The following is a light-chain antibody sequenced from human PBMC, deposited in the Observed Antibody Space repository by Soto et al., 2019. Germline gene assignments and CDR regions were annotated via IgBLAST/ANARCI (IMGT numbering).Light chain of an antibody. CDR1: SSDVGGYNY. CDR3: SSYTSSSTYV. V-gene: IGLV2-14*01. J-gene: IGLJ1*01. Sequence: QSVLTQPASVSGSPGQSITISCTGTSSDVGGYNYVSWYQQHPGKAPKLMVYDVSNRRSGVSNRFSGSKSGNTASLTSSGLQAEDEADYYCSSYTSSSTYVFGTGTKVTVL. CDR2: DVS.